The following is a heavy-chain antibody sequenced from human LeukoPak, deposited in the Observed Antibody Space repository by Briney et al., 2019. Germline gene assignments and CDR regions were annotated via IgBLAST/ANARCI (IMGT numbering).Heavy chain of an antibody. Sequence: ASVKVSCKASGYTFTSYAMNWVRQAPGQGLEWMGWINTNTGNPTYAQGFTGRFVFSLDTSVSTAYLQISSLKAEDTAVYYCARSNYDILTGHYPRFDPWGQGTLVTVSS. CDR3: ARSNYDILTGHYPRFDP. CDR1: GYTFTSYA. CDR2: INTNTGNP. V-gene: IGHV7-4-1*02. D-gene: IGHD3-9*01. J-gene: IGHJ5*02.